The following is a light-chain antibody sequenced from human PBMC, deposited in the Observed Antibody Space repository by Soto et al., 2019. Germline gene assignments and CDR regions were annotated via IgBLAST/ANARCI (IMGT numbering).Light chain of an antibody. J-gene: IGLJ1*01. CDR2: GNS. Sequence: QSVLTQPPSVSGAPGQRVTISCTGSSSNIGAGYDVHWYQQFPGTAPKLLIYGNSDRPSGAPDRFSGSKSGTSASLAITGLQAEDEADYYCQSYDSSLSGYVFGTGTKVTVL. V-gene: IGLV1-40*01. CDR3: QSYDSSLSGYV. CDR1: SSNIGAGYD.